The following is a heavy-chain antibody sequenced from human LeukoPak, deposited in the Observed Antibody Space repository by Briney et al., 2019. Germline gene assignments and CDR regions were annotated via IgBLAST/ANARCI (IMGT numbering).Heavy chain of an antibody. Sequence: ASVKVSCKASGYTFTSYGISWVRQAPGQGLERMGWISAYNGNTNYAQKLQGRVTMTTDTSTSTAYMELRSLRSDDTAVYYCARVVGSWFGEYGMDVWGKGTTVTVSS. D-gene: IGHD3-10*01. CDR2: ISAYNGNT. V-gene: IGHV1-18*01. J-gene: IGHJ6*04. CDR1: GYTFTSYG. CDR3: ARVVGSWFGEYGMDV.